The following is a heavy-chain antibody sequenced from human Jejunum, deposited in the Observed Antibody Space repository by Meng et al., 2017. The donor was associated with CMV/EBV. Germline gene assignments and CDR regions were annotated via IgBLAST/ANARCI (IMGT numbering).Heavy chain of an antibody. CDR1: GFTFSSHS. CDR3: AREGELDYGDYGV. D-gene: IGHD4-17*01. CDR2: ISGFSTYI. V-gene: IGHV3-21*06. J-gene: IGHJ6*02. Sequence: SGFTFSSHSIAWVRQAPGKGLEWVSSISGFSTYIYYADSVKGRFNISRDNTKNSVYLQMNNLRAEDTAVYYCAREGELDYGDYGVWGQGTSVIVSS.